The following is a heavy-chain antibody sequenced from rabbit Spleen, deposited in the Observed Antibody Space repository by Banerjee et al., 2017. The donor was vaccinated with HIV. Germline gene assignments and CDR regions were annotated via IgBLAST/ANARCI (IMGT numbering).Heavy chain of an antibody. Sequence: QALLEESGGRLVKPAGPPTLTCKASVVSFNDKDVMCLLRQAPGKGLEWIRCINMGSGKSLYASWAKGRFIISKTSSTTVTLQLTSRTAADTATYFCARSGDVVGDYTWGLWGQGTLVTVS. CDR3: ARSGDVVGDYTWGL. V-gene: IGHV1S45*01. J-gene: IGHJ6*01. CDR1: VVSFNDKDV. CDR2: INMGSGKS. D-gene: IGHD2-1*01.